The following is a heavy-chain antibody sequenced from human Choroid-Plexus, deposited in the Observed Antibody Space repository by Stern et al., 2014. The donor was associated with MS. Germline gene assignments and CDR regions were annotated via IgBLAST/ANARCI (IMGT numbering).Heavy chain of an antibody. V-gene: IGHV1-2*06. CDR2: IDSYSGGA. D-gene: IGHD2-15*01. CDR3: ARQYCSGGRCHSSAYNYNGMDV. J-gene: IGHJ6*02. CDR1: GYSFTGYY. Sequence: DQLVESGAEVKKPGASVKVSCKASGYSFTGYYIHWVRRAPGQGLEWMGRIDSYSGGANYAQKFQGGLALTRDTSISTAYMELNSLRSADTAIYYCARQYCSGGRCHSSAYNYNGMDVWGQGTTVTVSS.